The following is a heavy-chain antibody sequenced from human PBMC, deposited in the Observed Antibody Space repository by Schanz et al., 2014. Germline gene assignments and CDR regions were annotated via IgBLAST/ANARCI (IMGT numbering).Heavy chain of an antibody. CDR1: GFSFSDYS. CDR2: IKISGDV. D-gene: IGHD3-16*01. CDR3: TRDRGALINHNDALDL. V-gene: IGHV3-48*01. Sequence: EVQLVESGGGLVQSGGSLRLSCAASGFSFSDYSMNWVRQAPGKGLEWISYIKISGDVFYTDSVKGRFTISRDNSKNTVYLQMNSLRSEDTAVYYCTRDRGALINHNDALDLWGQGTMVSVSS. J-gene: IGHJ3*01.